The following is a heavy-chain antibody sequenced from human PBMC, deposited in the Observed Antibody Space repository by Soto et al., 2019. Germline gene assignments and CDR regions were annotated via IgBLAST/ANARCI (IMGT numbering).Heavy chain of an antibody. CDR2: ISYDGSLQ. V-gene: IGHV3-30*03. D-gene: IGHD5-18*01. CDR1: GFAFSSYG. J-gene: IGHJ4*02. Sequence: QAQLVESGGGVVQPGRSLRLSCAASGFAFSSYGMNWVRQAPGTGLEWVAVISYDGSLQHYADSVKGRFTISRDNAKNIVLLQMSSLRAEDTAVYYCVSDRGYGHASVPYSWGQGTLVSVSS. CDR3: VSDRGYGHASVPYS.